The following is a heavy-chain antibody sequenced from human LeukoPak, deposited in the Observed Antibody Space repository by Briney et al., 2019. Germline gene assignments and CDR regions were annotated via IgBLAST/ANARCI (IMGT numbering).Heavy chain of an antibody. CDR1: GGSISSGDSY. CDR2: IYYRGNT. D-gene: IGHD6-19*01. CDR3: ARGPSYRNGWGWFDP. Sequence: SETLSLTCTVSGGSISSGDSYWSWIRQPPGKGLEWIGYIYYRGNTSYNPSLRSRLTISVDTSKNQFSLKLNSLTVADTAVYYCARGPSYRNGWGWFDPWGQGTPVSVSS. J-gene: IGHJ5*02. V-gene: IGHV4-30-4*01.